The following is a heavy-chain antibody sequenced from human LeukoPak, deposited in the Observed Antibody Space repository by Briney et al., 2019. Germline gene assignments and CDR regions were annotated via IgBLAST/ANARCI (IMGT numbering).Heavy chain of an antibody. D-gene: IGHD4-17*01. CDR3: ARDRWPGDYGDNRSDY. J-gene: IGHJ4*02. Sequence: KPSETLSLTCAVYGESFSSYYWSWIRQPPGKGLEWIGEINHSGNTNYNPSLKSRVTISVDTSKNQFSLKLSSVTAADTAVYYCARDRWPGDYGDNRSDYWGQGTLVTVSS. V-gene: IGHV4-34*01. CDR1: GESFSSYY. CDR2: INHSGNT.